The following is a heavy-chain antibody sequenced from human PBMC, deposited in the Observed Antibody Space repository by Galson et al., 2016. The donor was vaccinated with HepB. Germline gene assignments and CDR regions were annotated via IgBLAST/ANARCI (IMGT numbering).Heavy chain of an antibody. CDR1: GFTFSSYA. CDR3: ARERARTFDFDSSGYRCAFDI. CDR2: ISYNGSNT. J-gene: IGHJ3*02. D-gene: IGHD3-22*01. Sequence: SLRLSCAASGFTFSSYAMTWVRQAPGKGPEWVAGISYNGSNTYYADSVQGRFTISRDNSKNTLYLQMNSLRVEDTAMYYCARERARTFDFDSSGYRCAFDIWGQGTMVTVSS. V-gene: IGHV3-30-3*01.